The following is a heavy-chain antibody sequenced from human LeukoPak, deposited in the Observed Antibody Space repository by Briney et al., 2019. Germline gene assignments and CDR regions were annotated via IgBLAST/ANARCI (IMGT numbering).Heavy chain of an antibody. CDR1: GFTFSSYS. CDR2: ISSSSSYI. CDR3: ARGQIDYDFWSGYSSA. J-gene: IGHJ5*02. Sequence: GGSQRLSCAASGFTFSSYSMNWVRQAPGKGLEWVSSISSSSSYIYYADSVKGRFTISRDNAKNSLYLQMNSLRAEDTAVYYCARGQIDYDFWSGYSSAWGQGTLVTVSS. V-gene: IGHV3-21*01. D-gene: IGHD3-3*01.